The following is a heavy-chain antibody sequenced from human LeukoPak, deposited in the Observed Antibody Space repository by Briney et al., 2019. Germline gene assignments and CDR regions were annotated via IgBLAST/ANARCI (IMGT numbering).Heavy chain of an antibody. CDR2: IRSKANSYAT. CDR3: TNAPLGYCTNGVCY. Sequence: GGSLRLSCAASGFTFSGSAMHWVRQASGKGLEWVGRIRSKANSYATAYAASVKGRFTISRDDSKDTAYLQMNSLKTEDTAVYYCTNAPLGYCTNGVCYWGQGTLVTVSS. D-gene: IGHD2-8*01. J-gene: IGHJ4*02. V-gene: IGHV3-73*01. CDR1: GFTFSGSA.